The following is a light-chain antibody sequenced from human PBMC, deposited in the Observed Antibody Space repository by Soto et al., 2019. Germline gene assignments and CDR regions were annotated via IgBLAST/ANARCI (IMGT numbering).Light chain of an antibody. CDR1: HTINIY. J-gene: IGKJ1*01. Sequence: DIQMTQSPSSLSASVGDRVTTACRSSHTINIYLNWYQQKPGQAPKLLIHTASTVHSGVPSRFSGSGSGTDFTLTINNLQPEDFATYYCQQSYSSVRTFGQGTKVEL. CDR2: TAS. CDR3: QQSYSSVRT. V-gene: IGKV1-39*01.